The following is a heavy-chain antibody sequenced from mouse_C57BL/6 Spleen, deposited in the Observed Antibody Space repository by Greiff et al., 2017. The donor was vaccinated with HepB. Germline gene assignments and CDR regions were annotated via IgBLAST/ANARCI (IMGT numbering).Heavy chain of an antibody. V-gene: IGHV1-62-2*01. D-gene: IGHD4-1*01. CDR3: ARHEDLAGTYYAMDY. Sequence: QVQLKESGAELVKPGASVKLSCKASGYTFTEYTIHWVKQRSGQGLEWIGWFYPGSGSIKYNEKFKDKATLTADKSSSTVYMEISRLTSEDSAVYFCARHEDLAGTYYAMDYWGQGTSVTVSS. J-gene: IGHJ4*01. CDR1: GYTFTEYT. CDR2: FYPGSGSI.